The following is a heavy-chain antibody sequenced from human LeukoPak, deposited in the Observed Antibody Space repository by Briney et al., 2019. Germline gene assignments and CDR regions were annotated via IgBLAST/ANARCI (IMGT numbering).Heavy chain of an antibody. D-gene: IGHD3-3*01. V-gene: IGHV3-23*01. J-gene: IGHJ4*02. CDR2: ISVSGGGT. CDR3: AKDRLYDFWTDYFDY. Sequence: GGSLRLSCAASGFTFNNYAMSWVRQAPGKGLEWVSTISVSGGGTYYADSVKGRSTISTDNSKNTLYLQMNTLRAEDTAVYYCAKDRLYDFWTDYFDYWGQGTLVTVSS. CDR1: GFTFNNYA.